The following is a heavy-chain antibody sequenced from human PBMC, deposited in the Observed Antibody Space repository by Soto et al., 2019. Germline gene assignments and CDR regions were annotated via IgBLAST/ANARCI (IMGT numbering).Heavy chain of an antibody. CDR1: GFIFSSYG. CDR2: IWYDGSNK. Sequence: VQLVESGGGLVQPGESLRLSCAASGFIFSSYGMHWVRQAPGKGLEWVAVIWYDGSNKYYADSVKGRFTISRDNSKNTLYLQMNSLRAEDTAVYYCARDFQPYANYYYYGMDVWGQGTTVTVSS. CDR3: ARDFQPYANYYYYGMDV. D-gene: IGHD4-17*01. V-gene: IGHV3-33*08. J-gene: IGHJ6*02.